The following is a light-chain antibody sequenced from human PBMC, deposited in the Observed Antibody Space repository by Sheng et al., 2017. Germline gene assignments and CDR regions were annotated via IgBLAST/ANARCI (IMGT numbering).Light chain of an antibody. Sequence: EIVLTQSPGTLSVSPGERATLSCRASQSVSSNLAWYQQKGGQAPRLVIFRASTRATGIPDRFSGSGSGTDFTLTISRLEPEDFAVYYCQQYGSSPPWTFGPGTRVEIK. J-gene: IGKJ1*01. CDR2: RAS. V-gene: IGKV3-20*01. CDR3: QQYGSSPPWT. CDR1: QSVSSN.